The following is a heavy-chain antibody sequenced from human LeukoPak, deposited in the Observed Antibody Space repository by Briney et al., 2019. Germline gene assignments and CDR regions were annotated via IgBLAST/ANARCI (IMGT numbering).Heavy chain of an antibody. Sequence: GGSLRLSCAASGFTFSSYWMTWVRQAPGKGLTWVANINQDGSGKYYVDSVKGRFTISRDNAKNSLYLQMNSLRAEDTAVYYCARDSGRREDYWGQGTLVTVSS. V-gene: IGHV3-7*01. CDR2: INQDGSGK. J-gene: IGHJ4*02. CDR3: ARDSGRREDY. CDR1: GFTFSSYW. D-gene: IGHD1-26*01.